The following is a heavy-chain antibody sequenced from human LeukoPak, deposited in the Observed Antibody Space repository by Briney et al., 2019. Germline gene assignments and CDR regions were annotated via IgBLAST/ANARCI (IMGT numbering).Heavy chain of an antibody. CDR1: GGSISSYY. D-gene: IGHD3-22*01. J-gene: IGHJ3*02. Sequence: PSETLSLTCTVSGGSISSYYWSWIRQPPGKGLEWIGYIYYSGSTNYNPSLKSRVTISVDTSKNQFSLKLSSVTAADTAVYYCARHPTYYYDSSGYSYAFDIWGQGTMVTVSS. CDR2: IYYSGST. CDR3: ARHPTYYYDSSGYSYAFDI. V-gene: IGHV4-59*08.